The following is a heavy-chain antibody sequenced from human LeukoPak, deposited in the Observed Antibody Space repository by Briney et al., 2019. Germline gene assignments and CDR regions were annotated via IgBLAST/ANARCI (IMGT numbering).Heavy chain of an antibody. CDR3: AKDHMPRAMFYFDF. J-gene: IGHJ4*02. CDR2: IYARGSST. CDR1: GFTFSSYA. V-gene: IGHV3-23*01. Sequence: GGSLTLSCAASGFTFSSYAMSWFRQAPGLGLEWVSSIYARGSSTYYADSVTGRFTISRDNSQSTLYLQMNSLRAEDAALYYCAKDHMPRAMFYFDFWGQGTLVTVSS. D-gene: IGHD3-10*02.